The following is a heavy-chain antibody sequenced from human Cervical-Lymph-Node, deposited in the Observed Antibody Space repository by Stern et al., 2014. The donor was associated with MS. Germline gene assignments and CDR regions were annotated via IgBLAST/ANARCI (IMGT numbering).Heavy chain of an antibody. CDR3: ARHQGGIAAN. D-gene: IGHD6-13*01. CDR1: GGTFSNFD. J-gene: IGHJ4*02. V-gene: IGHV1-69*01. Sequence: QMQLVQSGAEVKKPGSSMKVSCKASGGTFSNFDIIWVRQAPGQGLALLGGISPLFGTTNYVQKFQGRVTMTADESTSTAYMELNSLRSEDTAVYYCARHQGGIAANWGQGTLVTVSS. CDR2: ISPLFGTT.